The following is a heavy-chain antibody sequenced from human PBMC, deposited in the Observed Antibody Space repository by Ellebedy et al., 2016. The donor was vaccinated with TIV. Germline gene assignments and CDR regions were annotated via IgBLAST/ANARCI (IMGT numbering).Heavy chain of an antibody. CDR2: INIDGSST. J-gene: IGHJ4*02. CDR3: ARDFRWAFDH. D-gene: IGHD4-23*01. CDR1: RFTFSNYW. Sequence: GESLKISCAASRFTFSNYWMHWVRHAPGKGPVWVSRINIDGSSTSYADSVKGRFTISRDNAKNTLYLQMNSLRAEDTVVYYCARDFRWAFDHWGQGALVTVSS. V-gene: IGHV3-74*01.